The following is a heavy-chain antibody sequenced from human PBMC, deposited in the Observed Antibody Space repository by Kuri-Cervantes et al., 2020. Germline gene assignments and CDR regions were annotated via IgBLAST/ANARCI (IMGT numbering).Heavy chain of an antibody. CDR1: GFTFDDYA. V-gene: IGHV3-9*01. J-gene: IGHJ4*02. CDR2: ISWNSGSI. CDR3: ARGYFDY. Sequence: SLKISCAASGFTFDDYAMHWVRQTPGKGLEWVSGISWNSGSIGYADSVKGRFTISRDNAKNSLYLQMSSLRAEDTAVYYCARGYFDYWGQGTLVTVSS.